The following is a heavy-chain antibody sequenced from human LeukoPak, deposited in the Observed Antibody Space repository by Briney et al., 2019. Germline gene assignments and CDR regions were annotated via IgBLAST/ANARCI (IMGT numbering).Heavy chain of an antibody. CDR3: ARDWGMVAGTAGDY. V-gene: IGHV1-2*02. CDR1: GFTFTGYY. J-gene: IGHJ4*02. D-gene: IGHD6-19*01. CDR2: INPKRGDT. Sequence: GASVKVSCKTSGFTFTGYYIHWLRQAPGQGLEWMGWINPKRGDTNYAPKFQGRVTMTRDTSIRTAYMDLSSLRSDDAAVYYCARDWGMVAGTAGDYWGQGTLVTVSP.